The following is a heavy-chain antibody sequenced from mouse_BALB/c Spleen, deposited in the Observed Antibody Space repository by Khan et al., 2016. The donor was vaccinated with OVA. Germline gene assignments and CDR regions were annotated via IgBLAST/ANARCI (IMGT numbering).Heavy chain of an antibody. V-gene: IGHV1-69*02. D-gene: IGHD1-1*01. CDR1: GYTFSSHW. CDR3: ARSYYYGSSTWFAY. Sequence: QVQLKQSGAELVKPGASVKLSCKASGYTFSSHWMHWVKQRPGQGLEWIGEIDPSDSHTNYNQKFKGKATLNVDKSSSTAYMHLSSLTSEDSAVYYCARSYYYGSSTWFAYWGQGTLVTVSA. CDR2: IDPSDSHT. J-gene: IGHJ3*01.